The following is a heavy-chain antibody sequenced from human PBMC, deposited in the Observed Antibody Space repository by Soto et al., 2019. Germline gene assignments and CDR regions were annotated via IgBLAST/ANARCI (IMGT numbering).Heavy chain of an antibody. CDR2: FNPKTGGA. V-gene: IGHV1-2*02. D-gene: IGHD2-15*01. J-gene: IGHJ4*02. CDR3: SRASAAATSWFVY. CDR1: GYIFPDYY. Sequence: ASVKVSCKASGYIFPDYYIHWVRQAPGQGLEWMGWFNPKTGGANSAQKFQGRVTMTRDTSITTVYLELGSLTSDDTAVYFCSRASAAATSWFVYWGQGSLVTVSS.